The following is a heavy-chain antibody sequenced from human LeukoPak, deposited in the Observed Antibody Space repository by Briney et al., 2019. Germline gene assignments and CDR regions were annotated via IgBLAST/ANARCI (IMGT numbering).Heavy chain of an antibody. V-gene: IGHV3-48*03. CDR2: ISSRGSTT. J-gene: IGHJ5*02. CDR3: ARDYYGSGSYLP. D-gene: IGHD3-10*01. Sequence: PGGSLRLSCAASGFTFSSYEMNWARQAPGKGLEWVSYISSRGSTTYYADSVKGRFTISRDNAKKSLYLQMNSLRAEDTAVYYCARDYYGSGSYLPWGQGTLVTVSS. CDR1: GFTFSSYE.